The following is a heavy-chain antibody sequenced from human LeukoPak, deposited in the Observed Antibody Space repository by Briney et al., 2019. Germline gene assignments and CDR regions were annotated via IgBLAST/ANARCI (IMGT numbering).Heavy chain of an antibody. CDR3: ARDPYSGSYGDYYYYYMDV. J-gene: IGHJ6*03. D-gene: IGHD1-26*01. Sequence: GGSLRLSCAASGFTFSTYNMNWVRQAPGKGLEWVSSITSSSSYIYYADSVKGRFTISRDNAKNSLYLQMNSLRDEDTAVYYCARDPYSGSYGDYYYYYMDVWGKGTTVTISS. CDR2: ITSSSSYI. V-gene: IGHV3-21*01. CDR1: GFTFSTYN.